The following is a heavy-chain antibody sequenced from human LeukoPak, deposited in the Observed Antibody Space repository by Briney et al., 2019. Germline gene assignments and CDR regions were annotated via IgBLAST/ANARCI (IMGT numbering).Heavy chain of an antibody. CDR1: GFSFSRHW. CDR3: AREVAGDFGDNWFDP. J-gene: IGHJ5*02. CDR2: INSDGRYT. V-gene: IGHV3-74*03. Sequence: AGSLRLSCTASGFSFSRHWMHWVCQAPAKGLGWVSRINSDGRYTTYAHSVKGRFTISRDNAKNTLYLQMNSLRAEDTAVYCCAREVAGDFGDNWFDPWGQGTLVTVSS. D-gene: IGHD3-10*01.